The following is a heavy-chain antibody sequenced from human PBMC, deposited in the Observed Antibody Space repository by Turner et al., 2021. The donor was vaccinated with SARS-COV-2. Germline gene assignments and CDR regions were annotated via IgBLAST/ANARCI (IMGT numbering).Heavy chain of an antibody. V-gene: IGHV4-39*01. J-gene: IGHJ5*02. D-gene: IGHD3-3*01. CDR1: GGSITSTSYC. Sequence: QLQLQESGPGLVKPLETLSLTCTVPGGSITSTSYCWGWTRQPPGKGLGCIGRIYYSGITYYNPSLKSRVTISVDTSKNQFSLKLSSVTAADTAVYYCARQVLQLRCGECSSLNWFDPWGQGTLVTVSS. CDR3: ARQVLQLRCGECSSLNWFDP. CDR2: IYYSGIT.